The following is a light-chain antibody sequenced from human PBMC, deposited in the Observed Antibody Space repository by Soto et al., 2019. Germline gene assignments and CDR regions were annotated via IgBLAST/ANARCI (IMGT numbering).Light chain of an antibody. CDR2: STS. Sequence: QMTQSPSSVSASVGDRVTITCRASQGFSSWLAWYQQKPGQAPKLLVYSTSTLQSGVPSRFSGGGSGTDFTLTISSLQPEDFATYYCQQANSFPWTFGQGTKVEIK. CDR1: QGFSSW. CDR3: QQANSFPWT. V-gene: IGKV1-12*01. J-gene: IGKJ1*01.